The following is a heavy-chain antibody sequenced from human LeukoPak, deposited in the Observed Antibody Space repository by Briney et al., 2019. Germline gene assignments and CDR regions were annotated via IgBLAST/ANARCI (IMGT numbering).Heavy chain of an antibody. D-gene: IGHD3-22*01. Sequence: GGSLRLSCAASGFTFSSYAMHWVRQAPGKGLEWVAVISYDGSNKYYADSVKGRFTISRDNSKNTLYLQMNSLRAEDTAVYYCARPRGITMIVVDTPFHYWGQGTLVTVSS. CDR2: ISYDGSNK. V-gene: IGHV3-30-3*01. CDR3: ARPRGITMIVVDTPFHY. CDR1: GFTFSSYA. J-gene: IGHJ4*02.